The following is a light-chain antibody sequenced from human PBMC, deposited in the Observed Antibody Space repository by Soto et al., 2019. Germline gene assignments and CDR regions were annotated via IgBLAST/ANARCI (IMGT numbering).Light chain of an antibody. CDR1: SNDVGSYNL. CDR2: EGT. Sequence: QSALTQPASVSGSPGQSITISCTGTSNDVGSYNLVSRYQHYPDKAPKLIIYEGTKRPSGVSNRFSGSKSGNTASLTISGLQAEDEAHYHCCSYAGGGLSLWVFGGGNKLTVL. CDR3: CSYAGGGLSLWV. J-gene: IGLJ3*02. V-gene: IGLV2-23*01.